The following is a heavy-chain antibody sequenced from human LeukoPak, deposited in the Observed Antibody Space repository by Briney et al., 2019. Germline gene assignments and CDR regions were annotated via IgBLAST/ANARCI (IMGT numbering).Heavy chain of an antibody. Sequence: SRGSLRLSCAASGFTFSSYEMSWVRQAPGKGLEWVSYISSSGSTIYYADSGKGRFTISRDNAKNSLYLQMNSLRAEDTAVYYWAGEFNGRSWYYGLVDYWGQGTLVTVSS. J-gene: IGHJ4*02. CDR1: GFTFSSYE. CDR3: AGEFNGRSWYYGLVDY. D-gene: IGHD3-10*01. CDR2: ISSSGSTI. V-gene: IGHV3-48*03.